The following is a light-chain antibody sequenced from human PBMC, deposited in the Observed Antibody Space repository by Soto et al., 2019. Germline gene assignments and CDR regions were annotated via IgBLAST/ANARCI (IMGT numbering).Light chain of an antibody. CDR2: EVS. V-gene: IGLV2-8*01. Sequence: QSALTQPPSASGSPGQSVTISCTGTSSDVGGYNYVSWYQQHPGKAPKLMIYEVSKRPSGVPDRFSGSKSGNTASLTVSGLQAEDEADYYCISYAGSNNFLCAFGVGPQLTVL. CDR3: ISYAGSNNFLCA. J-gene: IGLJ2*01. CDR1: SSDVGGYNY.